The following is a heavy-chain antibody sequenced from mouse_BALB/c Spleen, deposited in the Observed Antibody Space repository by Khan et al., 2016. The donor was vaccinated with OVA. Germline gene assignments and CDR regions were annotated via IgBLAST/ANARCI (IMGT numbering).Heavy chain of an antibody. D-gene: IGHD1-1*01. CDR3: ARSATDYCTVDH. CDR2: IYPYNDDT. J-gene: IGHJ4*01. V-gene: IGHV1S136*01. Sequence: VQLQQSGPELVQPGASVKMSCKASGYTFTDYVMHWVMQKPGQGLEWIGYIYPYNDDTESTERFRVKATLTLDKSSTTAYMELNSLTSADSAVYCCARSATDYCTVDHWGQGTSVTVSS. CDR1: GYTFTDYV.